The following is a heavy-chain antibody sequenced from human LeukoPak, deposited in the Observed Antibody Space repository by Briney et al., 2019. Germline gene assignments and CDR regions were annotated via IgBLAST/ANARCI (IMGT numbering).Heavy chain of an antibody. V-gene: IGHV4-34*01. Sequence: SETLSLTCAVYGGSFSGYYWSWIRQPPGKGLEWIGEINHSGSTNYNPSLKSRVTISVDTSKNQFSLRLSSVTAADTVVYYCARVVTVAARPSGANFDYWGQGTLVTVSS. CDR1: GGSFSGYY. D-gene: IGHD6-6*01. CDR2: INHSGST. CDR3: ARVVTVAARPSGANFDY. J-gene: IGHJ4*02.